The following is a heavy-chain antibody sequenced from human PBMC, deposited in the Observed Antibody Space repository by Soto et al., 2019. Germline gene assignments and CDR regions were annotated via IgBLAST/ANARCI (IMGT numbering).Heavy chain of an antibody. D-gene: IGHD6-13*01. CDR2: IWYDGSNK. J-gene: IGHJ4*02. CDR1: GFTFSSYG. V-gene: IGHV3-33*01. CDR3: ARDSSSWYDY. Sequence: QVQLVESGGGVVQPGGSLRLSCAASGFTFSSYGMHWVRQAPGKGLGWVAVIWYDGSNKYYAESVKGRFTISRDNSKNTLYLQMNSLRAEDRAVYYCARDSSSWYDYWGQGTLVTVSS.